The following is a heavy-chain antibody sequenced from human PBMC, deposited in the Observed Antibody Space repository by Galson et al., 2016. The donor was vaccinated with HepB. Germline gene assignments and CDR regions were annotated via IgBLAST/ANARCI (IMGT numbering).Heavy chain of an antibody. CDR1: GFSFTTYY. J-gene: IGHJ5*02. CDR2: INQDGSAK. Sequence: SLRLSCAASGFSFTTYYMDWVRQAPGKGLEWVANINQDGSAKNYVDSVKGRFTISRDNAKNSLYLQMNSLRAEDTAVYYCARETGDYYDSRGYYSNNWFDPWGQGALVTVSS. V-gene: IGHV3-7*01. D-gene: IGHD3-22*01. CDR3: ARETGDYYDSRGYYSNNWFDP.